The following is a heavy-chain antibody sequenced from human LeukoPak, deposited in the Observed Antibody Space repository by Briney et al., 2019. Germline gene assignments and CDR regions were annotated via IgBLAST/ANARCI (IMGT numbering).Heavy chain of an antibody. Sequence: PGGSLRLSCAASGFTFSSYSMNWVRQAPGKGLEWVLSISSSSSYIYYADSVKGRFTISRDNAKNSLYLQMNSLRAEDTAVYYCARDCSSTSCCPFYYYYMDVWGKGTTVTVSS. D-gene: IGHD2-2*01. CDR2: ISSSSSYI. CDR3: ARDCSSTSCCPFYYYYMDV. J-gene: IGHJ6*03. V-gene: IGHV3-21*01. CDR1: GFTFSSYS.